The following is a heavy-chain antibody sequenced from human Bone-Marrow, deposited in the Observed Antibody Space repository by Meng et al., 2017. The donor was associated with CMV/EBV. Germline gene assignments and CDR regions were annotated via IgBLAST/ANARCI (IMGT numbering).Heavy chain of an antibody. CDR2: IYYSGST. Sequence: QVQLQESGPGLVKPSETLSLTCTVSGGSVSSGSYYWSWIRQPSGKGLEWIGYIYYSGSTNYNPSLKSRVTISVDTSKNQFSLKLSSVTAADTAVYYCARDRPYFDYWGQGTLVTVSS. CDR1: GGSVSSGSYY. V-gene: IGHV4-61*01. J-gene: IGHJ4*02. CDR3: ARDRPYFDY.